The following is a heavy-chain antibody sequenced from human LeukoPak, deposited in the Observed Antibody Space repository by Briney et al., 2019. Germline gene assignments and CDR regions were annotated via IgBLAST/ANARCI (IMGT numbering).Heavy chain of an antibody. CDR2: IYYSGST. D-gene: IGHD6-13*01. CDR1: GGSMSGYF. V-gene: IGHV4-59*01. J-gene: IGHJ1*01. Sequence: SETLSLTCAVSGGSMSGYFWSWIRQPPGKGLEWIGYIYYSGSTNYNPSLKSRVTISVDTSKNQFSLKLSSVTAADTAVYYCARSITSSWYGDFQHWGQGTLVTVSS. CDR3: ARSITSSWYGDFQH.